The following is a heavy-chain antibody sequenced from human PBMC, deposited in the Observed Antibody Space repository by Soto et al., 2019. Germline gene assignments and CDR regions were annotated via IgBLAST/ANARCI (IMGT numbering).Heavy chain of an antibody. CDR3: ARGSIVAFFWFDP. CDR1: VGSISSGGYY. V-gene: IGHV4-31*03. CDR2: IYYSGST. J-gene: IGHJ5*02. D-gene: IGHD5-12*01. Sequence: TLSLTCTVSVGSISSGGYYWSWILQHPGKGLEWIGYIYYSGSTYYNPSLKSRVTISVDTSKNQFSLKLSSVTAADTAVYYCARGSIVAFFWFDPWGQGTLVTVSS.